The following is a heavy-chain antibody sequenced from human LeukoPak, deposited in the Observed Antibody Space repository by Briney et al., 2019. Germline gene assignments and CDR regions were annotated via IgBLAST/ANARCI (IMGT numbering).Heavy chain of an antibody. CDR1: GFALNTYA. CDR3: AKEIFGSGSYPDL. V-gene: IGHV3-33*06. CDR2: IWHDGGHK. Sequence: GGSLRLSRAASGFALNTYALHWVRQAPGQGLGWVALIWHDGGHKFYSNSVRGQFTNSRDNSNNPVSLQMNNLRPEGTAVYYCAKEIFGSGSYPDLWGQGTLVTVPS. J-gene: IGHJ4*02. D-gene: IGHD3-10*01.